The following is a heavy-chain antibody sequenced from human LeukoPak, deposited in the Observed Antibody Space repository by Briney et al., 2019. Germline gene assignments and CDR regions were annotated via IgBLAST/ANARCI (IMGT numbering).Heavy chain of an antibody. J-gene: IGHJ5*02. D-gene: IGHD7-27*01. Sequence: GGSLRLSCAASEFLVSNYYMSWVRQAPGKGLEWVSLIRDTGETFYIGSVKGRFTLSRDDSKNTVYLQMKRLRAEDTAVYFCARDRAATQHWVEYDTWGQGTLVTVSS. V-gene: IGHV3-66*03. CDR2: IRDTGET. CDR1: EFLVSNYY. CDR3: ARDRAATQHWVEYDT.